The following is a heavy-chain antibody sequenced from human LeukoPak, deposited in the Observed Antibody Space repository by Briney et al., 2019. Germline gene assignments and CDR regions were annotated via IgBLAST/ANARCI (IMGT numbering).Heavy chain of an antibody. D-gene: IGHD7-27*01. CDR2: IREDGTEK. CDR3: ARHVGISF. V-gene: IGHV3-7*01. Sequence: GGSLRLSCAASGFTVSSNYMTWVRQAPGKGLEWVANIREDGTEKNYVDSVKGRFTISRDNAKNSMFLQMSNLRDDDTAIYYCARHVGISFWGQGTLVTVSS. CDR1: GFTVSSNY. J-gene: IGHJ4*02.